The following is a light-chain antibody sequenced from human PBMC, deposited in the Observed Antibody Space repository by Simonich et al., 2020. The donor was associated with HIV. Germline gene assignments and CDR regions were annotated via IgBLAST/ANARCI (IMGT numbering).Light chain of an antibody. J-gene: IGKJ3*01. CDR2: LGS. CDR1: KSLLHSNGYKY. CDR3: MQTLQTPFT. Sequence: DIVMTQSPLSLPVTPGEPASISCRSSKSLLHSNGYKYLDWYLKKPGQSPQLLIYLGSNRASGVPDRFSGSGSGTDFTLKISRVEAEDVGVYYCMQTLQTPFTFGPGTKVDIK. V-gene: IGKV2-28*01.